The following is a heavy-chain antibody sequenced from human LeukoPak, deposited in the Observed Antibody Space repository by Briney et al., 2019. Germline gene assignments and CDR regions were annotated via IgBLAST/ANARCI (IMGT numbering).Heavy chain of an antibody. CDR1: GFMFSNTW. V-gene: IGHV3-7*01. CDR2: IKDDGSEK. CDR3: VKDYSWSFEY. J-gene: IGHJ4*02. D-gene: IGHD2-15*01. Sequence: GGSLRLSCAASGFMFSNTWMNWVRQAPGKGLEWVAKIKDDGSEKYYVDSVKGRFTISRDNAKNSLYLQMNSLRAEDTAVYYYVKDYSWSFEYWGQGTLVTVSS.